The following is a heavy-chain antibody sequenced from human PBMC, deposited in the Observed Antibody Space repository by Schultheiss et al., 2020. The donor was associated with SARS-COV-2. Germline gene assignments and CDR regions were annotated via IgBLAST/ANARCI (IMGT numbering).Heavy chain of an antibody. Sequence: SQTLSLTCTVSGGSISSSSYYWGWIRQPPGKGLEWIGEINHSGSTNYNPSLKSRVTISVDTSKNQFSLKLSSVTAADTAVYYCARGAGAYCSSTSCYSDCYYYGMDVWGQGTTVTVSS. D-gene: IGHD2-2*01. CDR1: GGSISSSSYY. J-gene: IGHJ6*02. V-gene: IGHV4-39*07. CDR2: INHSGST. CDR3: ARGAGAYCSSTSCYSDCYYYGMDV.